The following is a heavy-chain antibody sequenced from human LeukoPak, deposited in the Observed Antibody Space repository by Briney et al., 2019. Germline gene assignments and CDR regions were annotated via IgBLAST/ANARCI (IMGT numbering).Heavy chain of an antibody. CDR1: GGSFSGYY. V-gene: IGHV4-34*01. Sequence: SETMSLTCAVYGGSFSGYYWSWIRQPPGKGLEWIGEINHSGSNNYNPSLKSRVTISVDTSKNQFSLKLSSVTAADTAVYYCARGLSEQLATPPWGQGTLVTVSS. D-gene: IGHD6-6*01. CDR3: ARGLSEQLATPP. J-gene: IGHJ5*02. CDR2: INHSGSN.